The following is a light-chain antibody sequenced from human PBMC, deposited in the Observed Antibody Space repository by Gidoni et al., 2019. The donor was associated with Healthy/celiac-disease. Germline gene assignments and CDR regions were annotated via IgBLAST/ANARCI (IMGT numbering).Light chain of an antibody. V-gene: IGKV3-15*01. J-gene: IGKJ2*01. Sequence: EIVMTQSPATLSASPGERATLSCRASQSVSSNLAWYQQKPGQAPRLLIYGASTRATGIPARFSGSGSVTEFTLTISSLQSEDFAVYYCQQYNNWPPTFGQGTKLEIK. CDR1: QSVSSN. CDR3: QQYNNWPPT. CDR2: GAS.